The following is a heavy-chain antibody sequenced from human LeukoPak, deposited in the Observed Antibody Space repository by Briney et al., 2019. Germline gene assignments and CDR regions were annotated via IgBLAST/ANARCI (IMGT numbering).Heavy chain of an antibody. V-gene: IGHV3-21*01. CDR2: ISTSSKYI. J-gene: IGHJ4*02. Sequence: KAGGSLRLSCAASGFSFTSYNMNWVRQAPRKGLEWVSSISTSSKYIYYADSVKGRFTISRDNAKNSLFLQMNSLRAEDTAVYYCARRRDFDYWGQGTLVAVSS. D-gene: IGHD6-6*01. CDR3: ARRRDFDY. CDR1: GFSFTSYN.